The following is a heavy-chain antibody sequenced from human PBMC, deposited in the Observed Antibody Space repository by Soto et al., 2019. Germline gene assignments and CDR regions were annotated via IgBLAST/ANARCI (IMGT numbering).Heavy chain of an antibody. CDR1: GFTFSNNA. V-gene: IGHV3-30*18. J-gene: IGHJ4*02. D-gene: IGHD3-10*01. CDR3: AKRVGGDGWAPGY. CDR2: IPYDGSNK. Sequence: QVQLVESGGGVVQPGRSLSLSCAASGFTFSNNAMHWVRQPPGKGLEWVAAIPYDGSNKYYADSVKGRFTISRDNSKNTLYLQMNSLRAEDTAMYYCAKRVGGDGWAPGYWGQGTLVTVSS.